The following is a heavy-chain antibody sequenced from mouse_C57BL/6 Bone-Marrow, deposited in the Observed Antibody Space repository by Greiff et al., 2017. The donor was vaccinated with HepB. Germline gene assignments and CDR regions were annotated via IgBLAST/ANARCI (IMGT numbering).Heavy chain of an antibody. CDR1: GYTFTSYW. J-gene: IGHJ2*01. Sequence: QVQLQQPGAELVMPGASVKLSCKASGYTFTSYWMHWVKQRPGQGLEWIGEIDPSDSYTNYNQKFKGKSTLTIDKSSSTAYMQLSSLTSDDSAVYDCARGDGYLGDYWCQGTALTVSS. CDR3: ARGDGYLGDY. V-gene: IGHV1-69*01. D-gene: IGHD2-3*01. CDR2: IDPSDSYT.